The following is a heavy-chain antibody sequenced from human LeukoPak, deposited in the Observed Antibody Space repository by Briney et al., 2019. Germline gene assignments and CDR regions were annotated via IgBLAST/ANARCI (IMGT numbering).Heavy chain of an antibody. CDR3: ARGPYSSSWYGDY. J-gene: IGHJ4*02. D-gene: IGHD6-13*01. CDR1: GFTFITYS. V-gene: IGHV3-21*01. Sequence: GGSLRLSCAASGFTFITYSMNWVRQAPGKGLEWVSSISSSSSYIYYADSVKGRFTISRDNAKNSLYLQMNSLRAEDTAVYYCARGPYSSSWYGDYWGQGTLVTVSS. CDR2: ISSSSSYI.